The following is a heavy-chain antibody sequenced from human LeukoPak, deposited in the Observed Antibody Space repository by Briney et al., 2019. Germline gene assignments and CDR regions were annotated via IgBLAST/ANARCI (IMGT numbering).Heavy chain of an antibody. CDR3: AREGHNYGDGFDI. D-gene: IGHD5-18*01. V-gene: IGHV3-23*01. CDR1: GFTFSAHA. CDR2: IRGGGGSA. J-gene: IGHJ3*02. Sequence: QSGGSLRLSCTASGFTFSAHAMMWVRQAPGKGPEWVSAIRGGGGSAFYADSVKGRFTISRDNAKNSLYLQMDRLRAEDTAVYYCAREGHNYGDGFDIWGQGTMVTVSS.